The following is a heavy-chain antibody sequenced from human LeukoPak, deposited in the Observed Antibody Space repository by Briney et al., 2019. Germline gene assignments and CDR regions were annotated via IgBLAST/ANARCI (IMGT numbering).Heavy chain of an antibody. D-gene: IGHD3-16*01. CDR2: IKQDGSEK. Sequence: PGGSLRLSCAASGFTFSSCWMSWVRQAPGKGLEWVANIKQDGSEKYYVASVKGRFTISRDNAKNSLYLPMNSLRAEDTAVYYCARDSGGSFDYWGQGTLVTVSS. J-gene: IGHJ4*02. CDR1: GFTFSSCW. V-gene: IGHV3-7*01. CDR3: ARDSGGSFDY.